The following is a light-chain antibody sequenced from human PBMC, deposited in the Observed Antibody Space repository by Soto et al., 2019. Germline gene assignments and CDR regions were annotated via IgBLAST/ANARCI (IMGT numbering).Light chain of an antibody. Sequence: QSVLTQPPSASGTPGQRVTISCSGGRSNTGSSYVYWYQQLPGSAPRLLIYRNNQRPSGVPDRFSGSKSGTSASLAISGLRSEDEADYYCAAWDDTLSAYVFGTGTKVTVL. CDR3: AAWDDTLSAYV. J-gene: IGLJ1*01. V-gene: IGLV1-47*01. CDR1: RSNTGSSY. CDR2: RNN.